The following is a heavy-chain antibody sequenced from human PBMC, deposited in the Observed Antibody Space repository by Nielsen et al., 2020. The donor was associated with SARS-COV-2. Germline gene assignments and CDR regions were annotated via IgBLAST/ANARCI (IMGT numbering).Heavy chain of an antibody. V-gene: IGHV3-23*01. Sequence: GESLKISCAVSGFTFNNYAMAWVRRAPGRGLQWVTGVSASGGSTYYTDSVKGRFSTSIDNSKNTLFLQMHSLRVEDTALYYCAKDGVVRGDALDLWGQGTMVTVSS. J-gene: IGHJ3*01. D-gene: IGHD3-10*01. CDR1: GFTFNNYA. CDR2: VSASGGST. CDR3: AKDGVVRGDALDL.